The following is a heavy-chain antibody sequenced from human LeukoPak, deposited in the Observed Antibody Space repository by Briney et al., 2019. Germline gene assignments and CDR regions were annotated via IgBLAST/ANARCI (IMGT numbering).Heavy chain of an antibody. Sequence: ASVKVSCKAAGYTFSSYDTNWVRQAPGQGLEYMGWMNPSSGNTGYTQKFQGRITMTRDTSIGTAYMELSSLKSEDTALYYCTRMRGYTYGYWYLDLWGRGTLVTVSS. J-gene: IGHJ2*01. V-gene: IGHV1-8*01. CDR1: GYTFSSYD. D-gene: IGHD5-18*01. CDR3: TRMRGYTYGYWYLDL. CDR2: MNPSSGNT.